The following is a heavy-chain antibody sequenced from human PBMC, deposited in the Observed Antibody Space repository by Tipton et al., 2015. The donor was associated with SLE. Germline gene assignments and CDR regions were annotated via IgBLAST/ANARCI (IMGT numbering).Heavy chain of an antibody. CDR2: KNPNSGYT. D-gene: IGHD2-8*01. J-gene: IGHJ4*02. V-gene: IGHV1-8*01. CDR3: AREGDGFDY. Sequence: QVQLVQSGAEVKKPGASVKVSCKASGYTFTSYDINWERQATGQGLEWMGWKNPNSGYTGYPQKFQGRVTMTRNTSISTAYMELSSLSSEDTAVYYCAREGDGFDYWGQGTLVTVSS. CDR1: GYTFTSYD.